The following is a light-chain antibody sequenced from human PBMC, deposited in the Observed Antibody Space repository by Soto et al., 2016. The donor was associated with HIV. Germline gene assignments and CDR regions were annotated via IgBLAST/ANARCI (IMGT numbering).Light chain of an antibody. CDR3: QQYTYYPWT. CDR2: KAS. Sequence: DIQMTQSPSTLSASVGDTVTITCRASQSISTWLAWNQQKPGKAPKFLIYKASNLESGVPSRFSGSGSGTEFTLTISGPQPDDFATYYCQQYTYYPWTFGQGTKVEIK. J-gene: IGKJ1*01. V-gene: IGKV1-5*03. CDR1: QSISTW.